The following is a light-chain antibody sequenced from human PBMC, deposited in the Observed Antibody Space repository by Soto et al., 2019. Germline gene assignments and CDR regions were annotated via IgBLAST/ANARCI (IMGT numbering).Light chain of an antibody. CDR1: QSVSSK. J-gene: IGKJ2*01. CDR3: HQYNNWPQA. Sequence: EIVMTQSPATLSVSPGERATLSCRASQSVSSKLAWYQQKPGQAPRLLIYRASTRATDIPARFSGSGSGTEFTLTISSLQSEDFAVYYCHQYNNWPQAFGQGTKLEIK. V-gene: IGKV3-15*01. CDR2: RAS.